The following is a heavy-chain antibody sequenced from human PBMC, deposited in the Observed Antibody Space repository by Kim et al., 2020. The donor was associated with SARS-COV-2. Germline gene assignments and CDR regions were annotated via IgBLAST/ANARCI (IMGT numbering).Heavy chain of an antibody. CDR3: ARASSSWYYGFDP. CDR2: IYPGDSDT. D-gene: IGHD6-13*01. J-gene: IGHJ5*02. Sequence: GESLKISCKGSGYSFTSYWIGWVRQMPGKGLEWMGIIYPGDSDTRYSPSFQGQVTISADKSISTAYLQWSSLKASDIAMYYCARASSSWYYGFDPWGQGTLVTVSS. V-gene: IGHV5-51*01. CDR1: GYSFTSYW.